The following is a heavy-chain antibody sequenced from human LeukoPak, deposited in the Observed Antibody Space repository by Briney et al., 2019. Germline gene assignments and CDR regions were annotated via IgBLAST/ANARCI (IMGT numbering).Heavy chain of an antibody. V-gene: IGHV3-11*06. D-gene: IGHD4-17*01. CDR2: ISSSSYT. CDR3: ARESPYGDYVDRYFDY. CDR1: GFTFSDYY. J-gene: IGHJ4*02. Sequence: EGSLRLSCAASGFTFSDYYMSWIRQAPGEGLEWVSYISSSSYTNYADSVKGRFTISRDNAKNSLYLQMNSLRAEDTAVYYCARESPYGDYVDRYFDYWGQGTLVTVSS.